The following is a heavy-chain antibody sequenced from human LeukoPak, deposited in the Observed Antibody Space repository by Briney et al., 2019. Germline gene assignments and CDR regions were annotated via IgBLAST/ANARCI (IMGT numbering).Heavy chain of an antibody. J-gene: IGHJ5*02. CDR1: GYTFTSYG. Sequence: ASVKVSCKASGYTFTSYGISWVRQAPGQGLEWMGWISAYNGNTNYAQKLQGRVTMTTDTSTSTAYMELSRLRSDDTAVYYCARPRYNWNPGWFDPWGQGTLVTVSS. D-gene: IGHD1-20*01. CDR2: ISAYNGNT. CDR3: ARPRYNWNPGWFDP. V-gene: IGHV1-18*01.